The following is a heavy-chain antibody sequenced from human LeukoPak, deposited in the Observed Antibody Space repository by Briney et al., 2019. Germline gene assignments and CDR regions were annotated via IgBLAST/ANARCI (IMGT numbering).Heavy chain of an antibody. CDR3: TTRGGSFSIFDY. CDR1: GFTFSNYA. Sequence: GGSLRLSWAASGFTFSNYAMIWVRQAPGKGLEWVGRIKSKTDGGTTDYAAPVKGRFTISRDDSKNTLYLQMNSLKTEDTAVYYCTTRGGSFSIFDYWGQGTLVTVSS. J-gene: IGHJ4*02. CDR2: IKSKTDGGTT. D-gene: IGHD1-26*01. V-gene: IGHV3-15*01.